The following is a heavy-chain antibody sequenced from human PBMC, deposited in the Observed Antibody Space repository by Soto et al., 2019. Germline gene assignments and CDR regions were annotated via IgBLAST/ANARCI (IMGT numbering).Heavy chain of an antibody. CDR3: GRGQSAVDVFFPTPVPFDP. V-gene: IGHV4-34*01. Sequence: PSETLSLTCAVYGGSFSGYYWTWIRQPPGKGLEWVGEIGHSGSATDSPSLKSRVTISVDTSNNQFSMRLSSVTAADTGIYYCGRGQSAVDVFFPTPVPFDPWGPGTPVTVSS. CDR2: IGHSGSA. J-gene: IGHJ5*02. CDR1: GGSFSGYY. D-gene: IGHD6-19*01.